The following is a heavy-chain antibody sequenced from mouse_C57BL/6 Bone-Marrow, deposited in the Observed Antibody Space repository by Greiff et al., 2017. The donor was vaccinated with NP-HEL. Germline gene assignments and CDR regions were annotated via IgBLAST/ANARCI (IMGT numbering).Heavy chain of an antibody. CDR2: FHPYNDDT. CDR1: GYTFTTYP. D-gene: IGHD1-1*02. J-gene: IGHJ4*01. Sequence: QVQLKQSGAELVKPGASVKMSCKASGYTFTTYPIEWMKQNPGKSLEWIGNFHPYNDDTKYNEKFKGKATLTVEKSSSTVYLELSRLTSDDSAVYYCERGTGLVDSGGDAMDYGGRGTAVTVSS. CDR3: ERGTGLVDSGGDAMDY. V-gene: IGHV1-47*01.